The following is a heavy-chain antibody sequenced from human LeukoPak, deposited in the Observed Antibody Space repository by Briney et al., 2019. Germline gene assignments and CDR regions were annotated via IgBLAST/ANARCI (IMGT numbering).Heavy chain of an antibody. J-gene: IGHJ3*02. Sequence: SETLSLTCTVSDYSISNNYHWGWIRQPPGKGLEWIGSIYHSGSTYYNPSLKSRVTISVDTSKNQFSLKLSSVTAADTAVYYCAREKDFWSGYYRVSAFDIWGQGTMVTVSS. CDR1: DYSISNNYH. V-gene: IGHV4-38-2*02. CDR3: AREKDFWSGYYRVSAFDI. D-gene: IGHD3-3*01. CDR2: IYHSGST.